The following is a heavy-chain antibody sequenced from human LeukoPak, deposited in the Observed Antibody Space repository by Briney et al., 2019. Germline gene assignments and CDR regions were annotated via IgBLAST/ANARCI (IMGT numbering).Heavy chain of an antibody. CDR1: GFSFSGYW. V-gene: IGHV3-23*01. J-gene: IGHJ4*02. Sequence: GGSLRLSCAASGFSFSGYWMHWVRQAPGKGLVWVSRTISGSGLSTYSADSVKGRFTVSRDNSKNTLYLQMNSLRAEDTAVYYCAKHKGTLLGATDYWGQGTLVTVSS. CDR3: AKHKGTLLGATDY. D-gene: IGHD1-26*01. CDR2: ISGSGLST.